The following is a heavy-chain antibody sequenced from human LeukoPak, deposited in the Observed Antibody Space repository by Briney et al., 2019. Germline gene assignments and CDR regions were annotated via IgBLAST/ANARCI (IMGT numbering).Heavy chain of an antibody. CDR2: INTDGSST. J-gene: IGHJ3*02. CDR1: GFAFSTYW. Sequence: GGSPRLSCAASGFAFSTYWMHWVRQAPGKGLVWVTRINTDGSSTNYADSVKGRFTISRDNSKNTLYLQMNSLRAEDTAVYYCARELHWVDAFDIWGQGTMVTVSS. CDR3: ARELHWVDAFDI. D-gene: IGHD7-27*01. V-gene: IGHV3-74*01.